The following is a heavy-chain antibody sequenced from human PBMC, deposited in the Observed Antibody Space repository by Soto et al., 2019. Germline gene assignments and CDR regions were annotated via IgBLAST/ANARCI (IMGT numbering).Heavy chain of an antibody. V-gene: IGHV3-33*01. CDR3: AREGLQWLDYGMDV. J-gene: IGHJ6*02. D-gene: IGHD6-19*01. CDR1: GFTFSSYG. Sequence: GGSLRLSCAASGFTFSSYGMHWVRQAPGKGLEWVAVIWYDGSNKYYADSVKGRFTISRDNSKNTLYLQMNSLRAEDTAVYYCAREGLQWLDYGMDVWGQGTTVTVSS. CDR2: IWYDGSNK.